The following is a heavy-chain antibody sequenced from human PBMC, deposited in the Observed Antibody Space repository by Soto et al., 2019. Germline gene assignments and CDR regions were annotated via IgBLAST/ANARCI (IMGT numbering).Heavy chain of an antibody. CDR3: ARVGGVAARTFDY. Sequence: SETLSLTCTVSGGSISPFYWSWVRQPLGKGLEWIGYLYYSGNTNYNPSLKSRVTISVDASKNQVSLRLTSVTAADTAVYYCARVGGVAARTFDYWGQGTVVTVSA. D-gene: IGHD2-15*01. CDR2: LYYSGNT. CDR1: GGSISPFY. V-gene: IGHV4-59*01. J-gene: IGHJ4*02.